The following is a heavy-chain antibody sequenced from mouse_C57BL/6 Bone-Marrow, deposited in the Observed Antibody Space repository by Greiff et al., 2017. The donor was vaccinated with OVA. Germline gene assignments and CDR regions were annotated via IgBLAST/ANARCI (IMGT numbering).Heavy chain of an antibody. CDR1: GYTFTSYW. CDR3: ARGGYSAWFAY. Sequence: QVQLQQPGAELVRPGTSVKLSCKASGYTFTSYWMHWVKQRPGQGLEWIGVIDPSDSYTNYNQKFKGKATLTVDTSSSTASMQLSSLTSEDSAVYYCARGGYSAWFAYWGQGTLVTVSA. D-gene: IGHD2-3*01. V-gene: IGHV1-59*01. J-gene: IGHJ3*01. CDR2: IDPSDSYT.